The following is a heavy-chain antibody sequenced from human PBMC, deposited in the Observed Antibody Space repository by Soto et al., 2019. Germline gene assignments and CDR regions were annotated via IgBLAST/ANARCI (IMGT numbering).Heavy chain of an antibody. CDR2: IYWDDDK. J-gene: IGHJ4*02. D-gene: IGHD4-17*01. CDR3: AHSEDYGDYGPEFDY. CDR1: GFSLSTSGVG. V-gene: IGHV2-5*02. Sequence: QITLKESGPTLVKPTQTLTLTCTFSGFSLSTSGVGVGWIRQPPGKALEWLALIYWDDDKRYSPSLKSRLTITKDTSKNQVVLTMTNMDPVDTATYYCAHSEDYGDYGPEFDYWGQGTLFTVSS.